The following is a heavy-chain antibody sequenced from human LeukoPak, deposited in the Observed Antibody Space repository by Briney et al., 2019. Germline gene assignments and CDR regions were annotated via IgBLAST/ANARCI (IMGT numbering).Heavy chain of an antibody. CDR1: GFTFDDYA. CDR3: AKSLGGAIVVVPAADY. Sequence: PGRSLRLSCAASGFTFDDYAMHWVRQAPGKGLEWVSAISGSGGSTYYADSVKGRFTISRDNSKNTLYLQMNSLRAEDTAVYYCAKSLGGAIVVVPAADYWGQGTLVTVSS. J-gene: IGHJ4*02. CDR2: ISGSGGST. D-gene: IGHD2-2*01. V-gene: IGHV3-23*01.